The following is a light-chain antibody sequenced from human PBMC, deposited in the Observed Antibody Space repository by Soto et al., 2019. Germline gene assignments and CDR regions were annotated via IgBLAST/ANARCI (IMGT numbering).Light chain of an antibody. CDR1: QSVSSE. CDR2: DAS. Sequence: EIEMTQSPATLSVSPGERATLSCRASQSVSSELAWYQQKPGQAPRLLIYDASTRATGIPARFSGSGSGTEFTLTISSLQSEDFAVYYCQRYNNWPYTFGQGTKLEIK. J-gene: IGKJ2*01. CDR3: QRYNNWPYT. V-gene: IGKV3-15*01.